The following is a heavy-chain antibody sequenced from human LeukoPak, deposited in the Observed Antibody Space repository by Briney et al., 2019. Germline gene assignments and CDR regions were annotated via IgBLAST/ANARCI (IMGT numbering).Heavy chain of an antibody. Sequence: SETLSLTCTVSGGSIRNYYWTWIRQPPGKGLEWIGYIYYSGSTNYNPSLKSRVTISVDTSKNQFSLKLSSVTAADTAVYYCARESPYRVPYAFDIWGQGTMVTVSS. D-gene: IGHD1-26*01. CDR2: IYYSGST. J-gene: IGHJ3*02. CDR1: GGSIRNYY. CDR3: ARESPYRVPYAFDI. V-gene: IGHV4-59*01.